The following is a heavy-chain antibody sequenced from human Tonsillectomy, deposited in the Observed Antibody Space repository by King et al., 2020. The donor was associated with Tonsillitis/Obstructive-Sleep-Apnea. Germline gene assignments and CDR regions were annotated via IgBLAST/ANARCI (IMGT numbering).Heavy chain of an antibody. J-gene: IGHJ5*02. CDR3: ARLDRGFGDSLGYWFDH. CDR1: GYSFPSYW. D-gene: IGHD3-16*01. V-gene: IGHV5-51*01. CDR2: IYPGDSDT. Sequence: EVQLVESGAEVKKPGESLKISCKGSGYSFPSYWIGWVRQMPGKGLEWMGIIYPGDSDTRYSPSFQGQVTISADKSISTAYLQWSSLKASDNAMYYCARLDRGFGDSLGYWFDHWGQGTLVTVSS.